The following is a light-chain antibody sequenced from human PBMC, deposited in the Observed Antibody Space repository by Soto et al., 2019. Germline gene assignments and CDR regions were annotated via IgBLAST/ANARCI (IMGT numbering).Light chain of an antibody. CDR3: QQYYRPWT. J-gene: IGKJ1*01. Sequence: EIVMTQSPATLSVSPGERATLSCRASQSVSNNLAWYQKKPGQAPRLLIYGASTRATGIPARFSGSGSGTEFTLTISSLQSEDVAVYYCQQYYRPWTFGQGTKVEIK. V-gene: IGKV3-15*01. CDR1: QSVSNN. CDR2: GAS.